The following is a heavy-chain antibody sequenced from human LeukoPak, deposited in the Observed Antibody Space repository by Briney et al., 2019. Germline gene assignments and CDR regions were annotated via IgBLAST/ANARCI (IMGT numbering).Heavy chain of an antibody. V-gene: IGHV3-23*01. CDR1: GFTFSSYA. J-gene: IGHJ6*02. CDR2: ISGSGGST. D-gene: IGHD6-19*01. CDR3: AKNHQVISSGWKRSGYDIYYYGMDV. Sequence: PGGSLRLSCAASGFTFSSYAMSWVRQAPGKGLEWVSAISGSGGSTYYADSVKGRFTISRDNSKNTLYLQMNSLRAEDTAVYYCAKNHQVISSGWKRSGYDIYYYGMDVWGQGTTVTVSS.